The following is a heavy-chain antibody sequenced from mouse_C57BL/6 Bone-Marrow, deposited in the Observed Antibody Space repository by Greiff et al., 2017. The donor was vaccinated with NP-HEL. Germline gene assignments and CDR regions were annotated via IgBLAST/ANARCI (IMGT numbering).Heavy chain of an antibody. CDR3: TTSYDGPFAY. J-gene: IGHJ3*01. CDR1: GFNIKDDY. D-gene: IGHD2-3*01. Sequence: EVKLVESGAELVRPGASVKLSCTASGFNIKDDYMHWVKQRPEQGLEWIGWIDPENGDTEYASKFQGKATITADTSSNTAYLQLSSLTSEDTAVYYCTTSYDGPFAYWGQGTLVTVSA. CDR2: IDPENGDT. V-gene: IGHV14-4*01.